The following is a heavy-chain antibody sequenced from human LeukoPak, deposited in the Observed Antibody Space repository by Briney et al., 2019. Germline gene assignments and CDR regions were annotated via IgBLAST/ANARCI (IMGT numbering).Heavy chain of an antibody. CDR2: IYTTGMT. CDR3: ARAGYTISSYRFDY. D-gene: IGHD3-16*02. CDR1: CGSINRYW. Sequence: SETLSLTCSVSCGSINRYWWSWIRQPAGKGPEFIGRIYTTGMTNYNPSLKSRVSMSVDTSKNQFSLELRSVTAADTAVYFCARAGYTISSYRFDYWGQGALVTVSS. J-gene: IGHJ4*02. V-gene: IGHV4-4*07.